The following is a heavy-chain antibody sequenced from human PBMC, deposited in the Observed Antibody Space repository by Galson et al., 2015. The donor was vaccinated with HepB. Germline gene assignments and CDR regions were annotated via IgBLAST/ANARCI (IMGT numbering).Heavy chain of an antibody. J-gene: IGHJ6*03. CDR2: ISYDGSNK. Sequence: SLRLSCAASGFTFSSYAMHWVRQAPGKGLEWVAVISYDGSNKYYADSVKGRFTISRDNSKNTLYLQMNSLRAEDTAVYYCARAGGYCSGGSCSVSNYYYYMDVWGKGTTVTVSS. V-gene: IGHV3-30-3*01. D-gene: IGHD2-15*01. CDR1: GFTFSSYA. CDR3: ARAGGYCSGGSCSVSNYYYYMDV.